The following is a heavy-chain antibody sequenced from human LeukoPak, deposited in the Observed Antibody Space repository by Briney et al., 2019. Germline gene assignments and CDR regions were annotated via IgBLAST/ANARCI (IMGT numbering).Heavy chain of an antibody. D-gene: IGHD6-19*01. CDR1: RLIVSSNY. CDR3: AKPISGGLAVSADWFDP. CDR2: IYSGGNT. V-gene: IGHV3-66*04. J-gene: IGHJ5*02. Sequence: GGSLRLSCAASRLIVSSNYMAWVRQAPGKGLEWVSVIYSGGNTYYADSVKGRFTISRDNSKGTLYLQLNSLRAEDTAIYFCAKPISGGLAVSADWFDPWGQGTLVIVSS.